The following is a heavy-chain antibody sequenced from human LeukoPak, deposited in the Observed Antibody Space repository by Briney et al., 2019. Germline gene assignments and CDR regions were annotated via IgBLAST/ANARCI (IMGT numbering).Heavy chain of an antibody. V-gene: IGHV1-69*13. Sequence: SVKVSCKASGGTFSSYAISWVRQAPGQGLEWMGGIIPIFGTANYAQKFQGRVTITADESTSTAYMELSSLRAEDTALYYCAKDNVPGIAAAGTTGMDVWGQGTTVTVSS. CDR2: IIPIFGTA. CDR3: AKDNVPGIAAAGTTGMDV. D-gene: IGHD6-13*01. J-gene: IGHJ6*02. CDR1: GGTFSSYA.